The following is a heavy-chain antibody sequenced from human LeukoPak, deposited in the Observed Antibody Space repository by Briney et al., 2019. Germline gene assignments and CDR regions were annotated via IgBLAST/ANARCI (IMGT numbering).Heavy chain of an antibody. Sequence: ASVKVSCKASGYTFTSYGISWVRQAPGQGLEWMGIINPSGGSTSYAQKFQGRVTMTRDMSTSTVYMELSSLRSEDTAVYCCARGEWIQLWFCDYWGQGTLVTVSS. V-gene: IGHV1-46*01. CDR1: GYTFTSYG. CDR3: ARGEWIQLWFCDY. CDR2: INPSGGST. J-gene: IGHJ4*02. D-gene: IGHD5-18*01.